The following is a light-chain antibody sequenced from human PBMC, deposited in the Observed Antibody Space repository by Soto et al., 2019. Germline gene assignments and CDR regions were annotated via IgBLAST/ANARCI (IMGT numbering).Light chain of an antibody. CDR3: HQYGNSPPWT. CDR1: QSVSNSY. V-gene: IGKV3-20*01. Sequence: EIVLTQSPGTLSLSPGERANLSCRASQSVSNSYLAWYQQKPGQAPRLLIFGASSRATGIPDRFTGSGSGTDFTLAISRLEPEDFAVYYCHQYGNSPPWTFGQGTKLEIK. J-gene: IGKJ1*01. CDR2: GAS.